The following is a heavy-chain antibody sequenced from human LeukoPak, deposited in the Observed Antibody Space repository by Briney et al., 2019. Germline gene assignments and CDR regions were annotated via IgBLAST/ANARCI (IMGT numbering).Heavy chain of an antibody. Sequence: ASVKVSCKASGYTFTSYGISWVRQAPGQGLEWMGWISAYNGNTNYAQKLQGRVTMTTDTSTSTAYMELRNLRSDDTAVYYCARTRRRRTTSDPWGQGTLVTVSS. V-gene: IGHV1-18*01. CDR3: ARTRRRRTTSDP. D-gene: IGHD4-17*01. CDR2: ISAYNGNT. J-gene: IGHJ5*02. CDR1: GYTFTSYG.